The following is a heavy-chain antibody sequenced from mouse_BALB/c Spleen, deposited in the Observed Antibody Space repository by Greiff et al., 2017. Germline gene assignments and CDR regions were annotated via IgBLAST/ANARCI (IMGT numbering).Heavy chain of an antibody. Sequence: EVKLMESGGGLVQPGGSLKLSCAASGFDFSRYWMSWVRQAPGKGLEWIGEINPDSSTINYTPSLKDKFIISRDNAKNTLYLQMSKVRSEDTALYYCARRGYAMDYWGQGTSVTVSS. V-gene: IGHV4-1*02. CDR2: INPDSSTI. J-gene: IGHJ4*01. CDR3: ARRGYAMDY. CDR1: GFDFSRYW.